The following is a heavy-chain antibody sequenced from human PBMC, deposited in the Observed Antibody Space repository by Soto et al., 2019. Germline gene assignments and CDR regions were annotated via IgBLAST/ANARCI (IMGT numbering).Heavy chain of an antibody. Sequence: SETLSLTCAVYGGSFSGYYWSWIRQPPGKGLEWIGEINHSGSTNYNPSLKSRVTISVDTSKNQFSLKLSSVTAADTAVYYCARRTRYCSSTSCYHNWFDHWGQGTLVTVSS. V-gene: IGHV4-34*01. CDR2: INHSGST. CDR3: ARRTRYCSSTSCYHNWFDH. J-gene: IGHJ5*02. D-gene: IGHD2-2*01. CDR1: GGSFSGYY.